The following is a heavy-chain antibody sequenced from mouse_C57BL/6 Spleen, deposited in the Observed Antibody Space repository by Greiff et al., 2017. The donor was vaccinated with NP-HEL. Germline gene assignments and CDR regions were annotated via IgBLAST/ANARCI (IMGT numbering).Heavy chain of an antibody. CDR3: ARIPAQAAAWFAY. Sequence: EVQLQQSGPELVKPGASVKISCKASGYTFTDYYMNWVKQSHGKSLEWIGDINPNNGGTSYNQKFKGKATLTVDKSSSTAYMELRSLTSEDSAVYYCARIPAQAAAWFAYWGQGTLVTVSA. J-gene: IGHJ3*01. CDR2: INPNNGGT. V-gene: IGHV1-26*01. D-gene: IGHD3-2*02. CDR1: GYTFTDYY.